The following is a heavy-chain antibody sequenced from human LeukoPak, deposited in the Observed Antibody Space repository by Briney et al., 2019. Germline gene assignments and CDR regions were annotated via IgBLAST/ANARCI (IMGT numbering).Heavy chain of an antibody. J-gene: IGHJ4*02. CDR1: GFTLSNYC. Sequence: GGSLRLSRAVTGFTLSNYCMNWVRQAPGKGLEWVSYISSSSRTVYYADSVKGRFTISRDNAQNSLYLQMNSLRAEDTAVYYCARDRDSSGWYYFDYWGQGTLVTVSS. D-gene: IGHD6-19*01. V-gene: IGHV3-48*01. CDR3: ARDRDSSGWYYFDY. CDR2: ISSSSRTV.